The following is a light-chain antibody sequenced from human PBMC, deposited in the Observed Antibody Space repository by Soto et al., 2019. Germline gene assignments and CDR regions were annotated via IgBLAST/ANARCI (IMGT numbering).Light chain of an antibody. Sequence: DIQMTQSPSSLSASVGDRVTITCRASQSISSYLNWYQQKPGKAPKLLIYAASSLQSGVPSRFSGSAAGSVFTLTISRPRPEDVASYYCQQSYSMPRLTVGGEAKVDI. CDR3: QQSYSMPRLT. CDR1: QSISSY. V-gene: IGKV1-39*01. CDR2: AAS. J-gene: IGKJ4*01.